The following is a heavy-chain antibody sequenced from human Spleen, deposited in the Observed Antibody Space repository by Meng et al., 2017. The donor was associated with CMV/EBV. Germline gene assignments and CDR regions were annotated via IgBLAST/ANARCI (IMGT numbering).Heavy chain of an antibody. Sequence: ASVKVSCKASGYSFTNYQMHWVRQAPGQGLEWMGMINPSGGGTRYAQKSQGRVTMTRDTSISTAFMELSRLRSDDTAVYYCARDQSWVEAVRPEPQFDPWGQGTLVTVSS. J-gene: IGHJ5*02. CDR3: ARDQSWVEAVRPEPQFDP. CDR1: GYSFTNYQ. V-gene: IGHV1-46*01. CDR2: INPSGGGT. D-gene: IGHD6-6*01.